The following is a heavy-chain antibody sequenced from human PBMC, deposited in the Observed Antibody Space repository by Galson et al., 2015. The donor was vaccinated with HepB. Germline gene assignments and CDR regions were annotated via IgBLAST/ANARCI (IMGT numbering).Heavy chain of an antibody. Sequence: SVKVSCKASGYTFTSYGINWVRQAPGQGLEWMGWISANNGNTNYAQKLKGRVTMTTDTSKSTAYMELRSLRSDDTAVYYCAREGVWSGYYYLHNYFDSWGQGTLVTVSS. CDR1: GYTFTSYG. CDR3: AREGVWSGYYYLHNYFDS. J-gene: IGHJ4*02. D-gene: IGHD3-3*01. CDR2: ISANNGNT. V-gene: IGHV1-18*01.